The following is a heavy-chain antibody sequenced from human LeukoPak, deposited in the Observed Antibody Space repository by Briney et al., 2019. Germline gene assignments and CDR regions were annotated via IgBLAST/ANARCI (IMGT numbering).Heavy chain of an antibody. V-gene: IGHV3-30*18. CDR3: AKRETSFFDY. CDR1: GFTLSTYG. CDR2: ISYDGSNK. Sequence: PGGSLRLSCAASGFTLSTYGMHWVRQAPGKGLEWVALISYDGSNKYYGDSVKGRFTISRDNSKNTLYLQMNSLRAEDTAVYYCAKRETSFFDYWGQGTLVTVSS. D-gene: IGHD6-6*01. J-gene: IGHJ4*02.